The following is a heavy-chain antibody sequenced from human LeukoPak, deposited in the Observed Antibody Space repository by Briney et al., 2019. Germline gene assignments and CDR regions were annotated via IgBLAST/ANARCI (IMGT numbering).Heavy chain of an antibody. CDR3: VRGDIVVLPAGIPHNWFDP. V-gene: IGHV1-2*02. J-gene: IGHJ5*02. CDR1: GYSVTGYY. D-gene: IGHD2-2*02. Sequence: ASVKVSCKASGYSVTGYYIHWVRQAPGQGLECMGWINPNSGGTNYAQKFQGRVTMTRDTSISTAYMELSRLRSDDTAVYYCVRGDIVVLPAGIPHNWFDPWGQGTLVTVSS. CDR2: INPNSGGT.